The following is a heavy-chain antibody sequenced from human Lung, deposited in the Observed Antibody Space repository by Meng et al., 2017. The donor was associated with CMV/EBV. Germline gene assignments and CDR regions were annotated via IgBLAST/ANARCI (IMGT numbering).Heavy chain of an antibody. CDR1: GFTFSNAW. CDR2: IKNKTDGGTT. CDR3: TTLTRGYSED. Sequence: GESLKISCAASGFTFSNAWMSWVRQAPGKGLEWVGRIKNKTDGGTTDYAAPVKGRFTISRDDSKNTLYLQMNSLKTEDTAVYYCTTLTRGYSEDWGQGTXVTVYS. J-gene: IGHJ4*02. D-gene: IGHD1-26*01. V-gene: IGHV3-15*01.